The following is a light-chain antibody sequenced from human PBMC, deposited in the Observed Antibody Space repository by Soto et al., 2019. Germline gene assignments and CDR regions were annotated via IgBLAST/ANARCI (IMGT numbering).Light chain of an antibody. Sequence: EIVMTQYPASMSVSPGEGATLSCRASQSVSSSYLAWYQQKPGQAPRLLIYGASSRATGIPDRFSGSGSGTDFTLTISRLEPEDFAVYYCQQYGSSAWTFGQGTKVDIK. CDR1: QSVSSSY. CDR2: GAS. V-gene: IGKV3-20*01. J-gene: IGKJ1*01. CDR3: QQYGSSAWT.